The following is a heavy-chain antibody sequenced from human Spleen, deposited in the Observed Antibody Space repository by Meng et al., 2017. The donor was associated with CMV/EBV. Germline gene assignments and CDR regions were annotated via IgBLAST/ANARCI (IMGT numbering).Heavy chain of an antibody. CDR2: INPNSGGT. CDR3: ARDRTTVTTLRMDV. J-gene: IGHJ6*02. CDR1: GYTFTGYY. D-gene: IGHD4-11*01. V-gene: IGHV1-2*02. Sequence: ASVKVSCKASGYTFTGYYMHWVRQAPGQGLEWMGWINPNSGGTNYAQKFQGRVTITADKSTSTAYMELSSLRSEDTAVYYCARDRTTVTTLRMDVWGQGTTVTVSS.